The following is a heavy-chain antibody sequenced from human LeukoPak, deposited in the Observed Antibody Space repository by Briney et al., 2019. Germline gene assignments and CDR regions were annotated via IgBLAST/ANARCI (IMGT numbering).Heavy chain of an antibody. CDR2: ISYDGSNK. D-gene: IGHD4/OR15-4a*01. J-gene: IGHJ4*02. CDR3: ARRAGAYSHPYDY. CDR1: GFTFSSYA. V-gene: IGHV3-30*14. Sequence: GGSLRLSRAASGFTFSSYAMHWVRQAPGKGLEWVAVISYDGSNKYYADSVKGRFTISRDNSKNTLYLQMNSLRAEDTAVYYCARRAGAYSHPYDYWGQGTLVTVSS.